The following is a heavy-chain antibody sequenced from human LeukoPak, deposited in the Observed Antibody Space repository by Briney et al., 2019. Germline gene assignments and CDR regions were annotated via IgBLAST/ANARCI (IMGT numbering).Heavy chain of an antibody. V-gene: IGHV4-59*01. D-gene: IGHD1-26*01. CDR3: ARGANPKGWFDY. J-gene: IGHJ4*02. CDR1: GGSISSYY. Sequence: SETLSLTCTVSGGSISSYYWSWIRQPPGKGLEWIGYIYYSGSTNYNPSLKSRVTISVDTSKNQFSLKLSSVTAADTAVYYCARGANPKGWFDYWGQGTLVTVSS. CDR2: IYYSGST.